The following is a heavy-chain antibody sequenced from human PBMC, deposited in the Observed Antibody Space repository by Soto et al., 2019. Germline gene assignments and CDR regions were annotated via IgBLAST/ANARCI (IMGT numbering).Heavy chain of an antibody. CDR3: AKDRGYGDY. V-gene: IGHV3-30*18. CDR1: GFTFSSYG. J-gene: IGHJ4*02. CDR2: ISYDGSNK. Sequence: QVQLVESGGGVVQPGRSLRLSCAASGFTFSSYGMHWVRQAPGKGLEWVAVISYDGSNKYYADSVKGRFTISRDNSKNTLYLQMNSLRAEDTAVYYCAKDRGYGDYVGQGTLVTVSS. D-gene: IGHD5-12*01.